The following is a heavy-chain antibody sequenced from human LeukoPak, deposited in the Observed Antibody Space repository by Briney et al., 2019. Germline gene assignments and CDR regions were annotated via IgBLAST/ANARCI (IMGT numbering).Heavy chain of an antibody. J-gene: IGHJ4*02. V-gene: IGHV4-59*08. CDR2: IYHTGHT. CDR3: ARHPFMSPFDY. Sequence: SETLSLTCTVSGGSLSGCYWSWIRQPPGGGLEWIGYIYHTGHTHYNASLKGRVTMSMDTSQSQISLRMSSMTAAHTAVYYCARHPFMSPFDYWGQGTLVTVSS. D-gene: IGHD3-10*02. CDR1: GGSLSGCY.